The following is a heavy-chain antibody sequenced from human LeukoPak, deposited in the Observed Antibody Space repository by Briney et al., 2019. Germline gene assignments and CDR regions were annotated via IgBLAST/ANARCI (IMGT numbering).Heavy chain of an antibody. D-gene: IGHD4-23*01. CDR1: GFTFSTYG. V-gene: IGHV3-23*01. CDR3: AKRSEYGGDWNYFDY. J-gene: IGHJ4*02. Sequence: GGSLRLSCSASGFTFSTYGMSCVREAPGKGLEWVSAISGREKNTFNADPLEGRFTISRDNSKKTLFQQMNSVRDENTATYYCAKRSEYGGDWNYFDYWGQGTPVTVSS. CDR2: ISGREKNT.